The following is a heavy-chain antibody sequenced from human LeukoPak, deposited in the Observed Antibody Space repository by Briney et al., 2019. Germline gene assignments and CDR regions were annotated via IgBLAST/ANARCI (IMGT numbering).Heavy chain of an antibody. Sequence: SETLSLTCTVSGGSISSSSYYWGWIRQPPRKGLEWIGSIYYSGSTYYNPSLKSRVTISVDTSKNQFSLKLSSVTAADTTVYYCARDGAQGYYATSGYYFDYWGQGTLVTVSS. V-gene: IGHV4-39*07. J-gene: IGHJ4*02. CDR3: ARDGAQGYYATSGYYFDY. CDR1: GGSISSSSYY. D-gene: IGHD2-2*01. CDR2: IYYSGST.